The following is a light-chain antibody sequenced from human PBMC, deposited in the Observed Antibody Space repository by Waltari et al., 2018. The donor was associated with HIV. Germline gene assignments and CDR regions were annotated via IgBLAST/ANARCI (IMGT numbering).Light chain of an antibody. CDR1: QSVSSY. J-gene: IGKJ4*01. CDR3: QQRNNWPSFS. Sequence: EVVLTQSPATLSLSPGNTATLSCRASQSVSSYVAWYQQKPGQAPRLLIYDASNRATGIPPRFSGSGSGTDFTLTISSLEPEDFAVYYCQQRNNWPSFSFGGGTKVEIK. V-gene: IGKV3-11*01. CDR2: DAS.